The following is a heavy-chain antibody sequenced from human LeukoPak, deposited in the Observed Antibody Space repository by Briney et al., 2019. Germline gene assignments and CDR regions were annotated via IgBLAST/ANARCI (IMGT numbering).Heavy chain of an antibody. CDR3: ARGLSFGNFDY. V-gene: IGHV1-46*01. CDR2: INPNSGST. D-gene: IGHD3-10*01. J-gene: IGHJ4*02. CDR1: GYTFASYY. Sequence: ASVKVSCKASGYTFASYYMRWVRQAPGQGLEWMGIINPNSGSTTYAQKFQGRVTMTRDTSTTTVNMELSSLRSEDTAVYHCARGLSFGNFDYWGQGTLVTVSS.